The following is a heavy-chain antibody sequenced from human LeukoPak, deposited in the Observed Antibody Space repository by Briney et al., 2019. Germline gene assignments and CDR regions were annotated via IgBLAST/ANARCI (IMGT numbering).Heavy chain of an antibody. CDR2: INDSRIS. V-gene: IGHV4-34*01. Sequence: SETLSLTCAVYGGSFRGNFWIWIRQPPGKGLEWIGEINDSRISNYNPSLKSRVTLSVDASKNQISLMLSSVTAADTAVYYCARKAVGPTSNYFDYWGQGTLVTVSS. CDR1: GGSFRGNF. CDR3: ARKAVGPTSNYFDY. J-gene: IGHJ4*02. D-gene: IGHD1-26*01.